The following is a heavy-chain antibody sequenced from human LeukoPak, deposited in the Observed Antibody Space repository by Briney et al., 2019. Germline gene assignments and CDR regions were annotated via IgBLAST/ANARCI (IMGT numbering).Heavy chain of an antibody. V-gene: IGHV4-34*01. J-gene: IGHJ4*02. Sequence: SETLSLTCAVYGGSFSGYYWSWIRQPPGKGLEWIGEINHSGSTNYNPSLKSRVTISVDTSKNQLSLKLSSVTAADTAVYYCARDWNYYDSSGPGALEYWGQGTLVTVSS. CDR1: GGSFSGYY. CDR3: ARDWNYYDSSGPGALEY. CDR2: INHSGST. D-gene: IGHD3-22*01.